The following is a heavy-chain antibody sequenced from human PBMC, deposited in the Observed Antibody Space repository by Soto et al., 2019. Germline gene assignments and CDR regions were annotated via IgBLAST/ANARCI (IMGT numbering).Heavy chain of an antibody. D-gene: IGHD5-18*01. V-gene: IGHV3-30-3*01. Sequence: GGSLRLSCAASGFTFSSYAMHWVRQAPGKGLEWVAVISYDGSNKYYADSVKGRFTISRDNSKNTLYLQMNSLRAEDTAVYYCARRYVDTAMAVYYYYGMDVWGQGTTVTVSS. CDR2: ISYDGSNK. CDR3: ARRYVDTAMAVYYYYGMDV. CDR1: GFTFSSYA. J-gene: IGHJ6*02.